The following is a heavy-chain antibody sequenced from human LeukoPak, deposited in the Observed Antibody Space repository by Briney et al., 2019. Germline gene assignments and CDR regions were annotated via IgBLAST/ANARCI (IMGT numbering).Heavy chain of an antibody. CDR1: GFTFISYA. D-gene: IGHD5-18*01. V-gene: IGHV3-30*01. CDR3: ARNRYSYGDYYFDY. Sequence: QPGPSLRLSCSASGFTFISYAMHSVRQAPGKGLEWVAVISYDGSNKCYADSVKGRFTISRDNSKNTLYLQMNSLRAEDTAVYYCARNRYSYGDYYFDYWGQGTLVTVSS. CDR2: ISYDGSNK. J-gene: IGHJ4*02.